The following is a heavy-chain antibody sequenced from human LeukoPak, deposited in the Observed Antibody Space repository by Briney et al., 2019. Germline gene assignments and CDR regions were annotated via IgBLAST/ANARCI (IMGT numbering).Heavy chain of an antibody. V-gene: IGHV4-4*02. CDR3: AGAYCGGDCYSGRTFDI. D-gene: IGHD2-21*02. CDR1: GGSLSRSYW. J-gene: IGHJ3*02. Sequence: SGTLSLTCAVSGGSLSRSYWWSWVRQPPGKGLEWIGEVYHSGSTNYRPSLKSRVTLSVDKSKNQFSLRLTSVTAADTAVYYCAGAYCGGDCYSGRTFDIWGQGTMVTVSS. CDR2: VYHSGST.